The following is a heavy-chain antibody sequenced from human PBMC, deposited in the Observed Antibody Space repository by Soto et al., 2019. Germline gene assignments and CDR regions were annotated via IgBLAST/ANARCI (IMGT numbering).Heavy chain of an antibody. V-gene: IGHV1-69*12. CDR1: GGTFGSYV. D-gene: IGHD5-12*01. J-gene: IGHJ4*02. CDR2: IIPLFGRP. Sequence: QVQLVQSGAEVKKPGSSVKVSCKASGGTFGSYVFNWVRQAPGQGLEWMGGIIPLFGRPNYAQKFQGRVTITADESTSTAYMELSSLRSDDTAVFYCARVLGSGYDPGDYWGQGTLVTVSS. CDR3: ARVLGSGYDPGDY.